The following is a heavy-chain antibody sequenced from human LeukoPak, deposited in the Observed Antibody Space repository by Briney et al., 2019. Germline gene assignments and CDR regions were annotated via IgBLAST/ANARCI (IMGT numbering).Heavy chain of an antibody. J-gene: IGHJ4*02. D-gene: IGHD1-26*01. Sequence: PSETLSLTCSVSGFSISSGYYWAWIRQPPGKGLEWVASTHKSRTHNYSPSLRSRVTISVDTSKNQFSLKMSSVTAADTAVYYCAREGNSGSYENYFDSWGQGMLVTVSS. CDR3: AREGNSGSYENYFDS. V-gene: IGHV4-38-2*02. CDR1: GFSISSGYY. CDR2: THKSRTH.